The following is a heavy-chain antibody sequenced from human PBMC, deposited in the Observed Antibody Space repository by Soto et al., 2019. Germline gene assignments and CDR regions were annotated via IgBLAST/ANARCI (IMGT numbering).Heavy chain of an antibody. CDR3: TRANWYSEY. CDR2: MYYNGNT. J-gene: IGHJ4*02. D-gene: IGHD7-27*01. CDR1: GGSISNHY. V-gene: IGHV4-59*11. Sequence: QVQLQESGPGLVKPSETLSLTCTASGGSISNHYWSWIRQPPGKGLEWIGYMYYNGNTNYNPPLKSRVTMSVDTSKNQISLKLSSVTAADTAVYYCTRANWYSEYWGQGTLVTVSS.